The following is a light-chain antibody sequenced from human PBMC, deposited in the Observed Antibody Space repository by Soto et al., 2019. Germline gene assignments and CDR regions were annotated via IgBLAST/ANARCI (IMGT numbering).Light chain of an antibody. V-gene: IGKV3-15*01. CDR1: QSISRS. CDR3: QQYRMSPNT. J-gene: IGKJ5*01. Sequence: EIGLAQSPAILSVSPGERATLSCRASQSISRSLAWYQQKPGQGPRILISDASTRATGIPARFSGSGSGTDCSLTIRGLKPEDFQVYYCQQYRMSPNTFGQGTRLEI. CDR2: DAS.